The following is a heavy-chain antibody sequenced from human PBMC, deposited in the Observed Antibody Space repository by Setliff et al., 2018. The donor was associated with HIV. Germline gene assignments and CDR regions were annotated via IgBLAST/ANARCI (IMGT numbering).Heavy chain of an antibody. J-gene: IGHJ5*02. D-gene: IGHD3-3*01. Sequence: ASVKVSCKLSGYTLTELSRHWVRQAPGKGLEWMGGSDPEDGETIYAQKFQGRVTMTEDTSTDTAYVELSSLRSEDTAAYYCAFRSGFHVGLDAWGQGTLVTVSS. V-gene: IGHV1-24*01. CDR3: AFRSGFHVGLDA. CDR1: GYTLTELS. CDR2: SDPEDGET.